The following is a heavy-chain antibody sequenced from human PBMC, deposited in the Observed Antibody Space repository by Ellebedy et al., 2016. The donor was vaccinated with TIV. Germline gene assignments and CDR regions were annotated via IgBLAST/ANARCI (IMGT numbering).Heavy chain of an antibody. CDR1: GGSVSSGSYY. D-gene: IGHD4-17*01. V-gene: IGHV4-61*01. CDR2: IYYSGST. CDR3: ARDIGDYFDAFDI. J-gene: IGHJ3*02. Sequence: SETLSLXXTVSGGSVSSGSYYWSWIRQPPGKGLEWIGYIYYSGSTNYNPSLKSRVTISVDTSKNQFSLKLSSVTAADTAVYYCARDIGDYFDAFDIWGQGTMVTVSS.